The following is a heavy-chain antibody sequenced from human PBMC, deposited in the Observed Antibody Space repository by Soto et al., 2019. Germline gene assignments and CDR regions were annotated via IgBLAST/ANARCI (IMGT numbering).Heavy chain of an antibody. CDR2: IYYSGST. J-gene: IGHJ5*02. CDR3: ARETPRITIFGVVTSFDP. V-gene: IGHV4-30-4*01. CDR1: GGSISSVDYY. D-gene: IGHD3-3*01. Sequence: SETLSLTCTVSGGSISSVDYYWSWIRQPPGKGLEWIGYIYYSGSTYYNPSLKSRVTISVDTSKNQFSLKLSSVTAADTAVYYCARETPRITIFGVVTSFDPWGQGTLVTVSS.